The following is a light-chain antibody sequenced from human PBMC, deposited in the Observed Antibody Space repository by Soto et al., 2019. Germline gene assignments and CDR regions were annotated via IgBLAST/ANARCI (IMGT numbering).Light chain of an antibody. CDR3: QQSYSSPLT. Sequence: DIHMPQSPSSLSSSVGDRVTITCRASQNIKKFLNWYQQRPGKAPRALIHATSTLQNGVSSRFSGSGSDTDFTLTITSLHPEDFATYCFQQSYSSPLTFGGGTKVEL. CDR2: ATS. CDR1: QNIKKF. J-gene: IGKJ4*01. V-gene: IGKV1-39*01.